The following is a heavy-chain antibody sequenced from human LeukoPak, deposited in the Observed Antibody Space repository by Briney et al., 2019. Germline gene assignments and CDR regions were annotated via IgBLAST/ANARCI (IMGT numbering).Heavy chain of an antibody. Sequence: AGSLRLSWAAYGFTFSSYCMSWVRQPPGKGLEWVSSISSSGSYIYYADSVKGRFTIYRDNAKNSLYLQMNSLRAEDTAVYYCARDMSLERLGGENAFDIWGQGTMVTVSS. CDR1: GFTFSSYC. J-gene: IGHJ3*02. D-gene: IGHD1-1*01. CDR3: ARDMSLERLGGENAFDI. CDR2: ISSSGSYI. V-gene: IGHV3-21*01.